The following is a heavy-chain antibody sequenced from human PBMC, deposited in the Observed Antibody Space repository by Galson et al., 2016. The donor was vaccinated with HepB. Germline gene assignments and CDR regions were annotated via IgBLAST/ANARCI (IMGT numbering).Heavy chain of an antibody. CDR3: ARQSIALEETGYSYYDMDV. CDR2: IIPIFATT. CDR1: GGTFNSYT. D-gene: IGHD6-6*01. V-gene: IGHV1-69*01. Sequence: SCKASGGTFNSYTINWVRQAPGQGLEWMGGIIPIFATTNYAQKFQGRVTITADESTSTAYMELSSLASADTAVYYCARQSIALEETGYSYYDMDVWGQGTTVTVSS. J-gene: IGHJ6*02.